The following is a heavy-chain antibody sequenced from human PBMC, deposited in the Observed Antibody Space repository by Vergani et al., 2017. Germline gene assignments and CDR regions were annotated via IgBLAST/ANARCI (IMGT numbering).Heavy chain of an antibody. CDR2: IYSGGST. Sequence: EVQLVESGGGLIQPGGSLRLSCAASGFTVSSNYMSWVRQAPGKGLEWVSVIYSGGSTYYADSVKGRFTISRDNSKNTLYLQMNSLRAEDTAVYYCASSYPLAASYDFWSGYLDYWGQGTLVNVSS. CDR3: ASSYPLAASYDFWSGYLDY. CDR1: GFTVSSNY. J-gene: IGHJ4*02. V-gene: IGHV3-53*01. D-gene: IGHD3-3*01.